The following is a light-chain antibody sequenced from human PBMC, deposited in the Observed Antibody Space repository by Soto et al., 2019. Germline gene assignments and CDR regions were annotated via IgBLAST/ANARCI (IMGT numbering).Light chain of an antibody. CDR3: CAYAGSSTCETV. Sequence: QSALTQPASVSGSPGQSITISCTGTSSDVGSYNLVSWYQQHPGKAPKLMIYEGSKRPSGVSNRFSGSKSSNTASLTISGLQTEDDAEYYCCAYAGSSTCETVFGGGTQ. V-gene: IGLV2-23*01. CDR1: SSDVGSYNL. J-gene: IGLJ2*01. CDR2: EGS.